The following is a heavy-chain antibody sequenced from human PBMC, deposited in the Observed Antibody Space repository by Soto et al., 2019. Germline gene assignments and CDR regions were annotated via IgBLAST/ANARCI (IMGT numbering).Heavy chain of an antibody. CDR2: LSNTGRRT. CDR3: ATEMGATQGPFDN. J-gene: IGHJ4*02. V-gene: IGHV3-23*01. CDR1: VFPFGANA. Sequence: EVQVLESGGGLVQPGGSLRLSCVVTVFPFGANAMSWVRQAPGKGLEWVSGLSNTGRRTSYADSVKGRFNISRDNSENTVYLQMNSLRVEDTAVYYCATEMGATQGPFDNWGQGTLVTVSS. D-gene: IGHD1-26*01.